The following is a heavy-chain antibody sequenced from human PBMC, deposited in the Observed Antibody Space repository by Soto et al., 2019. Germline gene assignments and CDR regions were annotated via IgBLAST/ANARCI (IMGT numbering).Heavy chain of an antibody. CDR1: GVTLSSYW. Sequence: XGSLILSCAASGVTLSSYWMSWVRQAPGKGLDWVANIKQDGSEKYYVDSVKGRFTISRDNAKNSLYLQMNSLRAEDTAVYYCARDTGPPTIFGVVLPVGYYYYGMDVWGQGTTVTVSS. V-gene: IGHV3-7*01. CDR3: ARDTGPPTIFGVVLPVGYYYYGMDV. J-gene: IGHJ6*02. D-gene: IGHD3-3*01. CDR2: IKQDGSEK.